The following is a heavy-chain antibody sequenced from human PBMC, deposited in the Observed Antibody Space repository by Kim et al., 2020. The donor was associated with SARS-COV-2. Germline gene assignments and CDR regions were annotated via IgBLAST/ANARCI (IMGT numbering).Heavy chain of an antibody. J-gene: IGHJ6*02. CDR1: GFTFSTYR. CDR3: ARGLWGMDV. CDR2: ISSRRSSI. Sequence: GGSLRLSCAASGFTFSTYRMNWVRQAPGKGLEWISYISSRRSSISYADSVKGRFTISRDDANNSLSLQMNNLRDEDTAVYYCARGLWGMDVWGQGTTVTVSS. V-gene: IGHV3-48*02.